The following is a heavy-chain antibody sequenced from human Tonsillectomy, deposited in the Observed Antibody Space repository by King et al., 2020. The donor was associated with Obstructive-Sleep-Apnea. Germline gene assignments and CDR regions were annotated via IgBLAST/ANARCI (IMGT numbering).Heavy chain of an antibody. CDR3: AKARIAAAVDDY. J-gene: IGHJ4*02. CDR1: GFTFSSYG. Sequence: QLVQSGGGVVQPGRSLRLSCAASGFTFSSYGMHWVRQAPGKGLEWVAVISYDGSNKYYADSVKGRFTISRDNSKNTLYLQMNSLRAEDTAVYYCAKARIAAAVDDYWGQGTLVTVSS. D-gene: IGHD6-13*01. V-gene: IGHV3-30*18. CDR2: ISYDGSNK.